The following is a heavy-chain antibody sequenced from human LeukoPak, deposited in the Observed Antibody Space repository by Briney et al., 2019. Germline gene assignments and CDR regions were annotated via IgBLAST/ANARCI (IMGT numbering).Heavy chain of an antibody. V-gene: IGHV1-2*02. CDR3: ARVGYCSSTSCYTRGFTFDI. CDR1: GYTFTGNY. CDR2: INPNISGT. Sequence: ASVKVSCKASGYTFTGNYMHWVRQAPGQGLEWMGWINPNISGTNYAQKFQGRVTMTRDTSISTAYMELSRLRSDDTAVYYCARVGYCSSTSCYTRGFTFDIWGQGTMVTVSS. J-gene: IGHJ3*02. D-gene: IGHD2-2*02.